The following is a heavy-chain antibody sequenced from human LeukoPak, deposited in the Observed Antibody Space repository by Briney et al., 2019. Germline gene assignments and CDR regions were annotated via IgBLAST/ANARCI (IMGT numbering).Heavy chain of an antibody. D-gene: IGHD3-22*01. J-gene: IGHJ4*02. V-gene: IGHV3-33*01. CDR1: GFTFSSYG. Sequence: GGSLRLSCAASGFTFSSYGMHWVRQAPGKGLERVAVIWYDGSNKYYADSVKGRFTISRDNSKNTLYLQMNSLRAEDTAVYYCARGGSVVITTAYFDYWGQGTLVTVSS. CDR3: ARGGSVVITTAYFDY. CDR2: IWYDGSNK.